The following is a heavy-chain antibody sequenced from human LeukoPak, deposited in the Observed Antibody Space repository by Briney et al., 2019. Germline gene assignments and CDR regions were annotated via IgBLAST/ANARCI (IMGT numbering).Heavy chain of an antibody. CDR1: GFTFSSYA. CDR3: ARDKNYYDSSGRRKVTDY. CDR2: ISYDGSNK. D-gene: IGHD3-22*01. J-gene: IGHJ4*02. V-gene: IGHV3-30*04. Sequence: PGRSLRLSCAASGFTFSSYAMHWVRQAPGKGLEWVAVISYDGSNKYYADSVKGRFTISRDNAKNSLYLQMNSLRAEDTAIYYCARDKNYYDSSGRRKVTDYWGQGTLVTVSS.